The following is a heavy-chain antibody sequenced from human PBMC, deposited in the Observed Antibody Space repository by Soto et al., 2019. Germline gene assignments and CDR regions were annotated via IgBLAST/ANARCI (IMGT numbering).Heavy chain of an antibody. CDR2: INHSGTT. CDR3: ARWGGFCPDGICAAPFGP. J-gene: IGHJ5*02. V-gene: IGHV4-31*03. CDR1: GGSIRSAGHY. D-gene: IGHD2-15*01. Sequence: SETLSLTCTVSGGSIRSAGHYWSWIRQHPGKGLEWIGYINHSGTTFYNPSLKSRLTISVDTSENKFSLRLTSVTAADSAVYFWARWGGFCPDGICAAPFGPWGQGTLVPVSS.